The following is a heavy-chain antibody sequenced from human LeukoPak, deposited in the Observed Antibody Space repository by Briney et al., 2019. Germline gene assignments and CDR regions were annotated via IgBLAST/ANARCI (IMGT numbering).Heavy chain of an antibody. V-gene: IGHV3-7*01. Sequence: PGGSLRLSCAASGFTFNSSWMSRVRKAPGKGPESVANIKQDGSQKYYVDSLKGRFTISRDNAKNSRYLQMNSLRAEDTAVYYCARRLVPVIAVAGTGWDYWGQGTLVTVSS. J-gene: IGHJ4*02. CDR2: IKQDGSQK. CDR3: ARRLVPVIAVAGTGWDY. CDR1: GFTFNSSW. D-gene: IGHD6-19*01.